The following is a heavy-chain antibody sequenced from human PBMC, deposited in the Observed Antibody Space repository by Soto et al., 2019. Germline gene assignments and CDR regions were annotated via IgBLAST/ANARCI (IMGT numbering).Heavy chain of an antibody. Sequence: ASVKVSCKASGYTFTSYGISWVRQAPGQGLEWMGWISAYNGNTNYAQKLQGRVTMTTDKSTSTAYMELSSLRSEDTAVYYCARAHQLPEGVYFDYWGQGTLVTVSS. CDR3: ARAHQLPEGVYFDY. V-gene: IGHV1-18*01. CDR1: GYTFTSYG. J-gene: IGHJ4*02. CDR2: ISAYNGNT. D-gene: IGHD2-2*01.